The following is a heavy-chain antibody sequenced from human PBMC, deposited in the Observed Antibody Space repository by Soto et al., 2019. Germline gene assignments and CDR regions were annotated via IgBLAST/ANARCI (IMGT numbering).Heavy chain of an antibody. CDR2: ISGSGGST. Sequence: EVQLLESGGGLVQPGGSLRLSCAASGFTFSSYAMSWVRQAPGQGLEWVSAISGSGGSTYYADSVKGRFTISRDNSKNTLYLQMNSLRAEDTAVYYCAKRGSSSWYGMDVWGQGTTVTVSS. V-gene: IGHV3-23*01. D-gene: IGHD6-13*01. J-gene: IGHJ6*02. CDR3: AKRGSSSWYGMDV. CDR1: GFTFSSYA.